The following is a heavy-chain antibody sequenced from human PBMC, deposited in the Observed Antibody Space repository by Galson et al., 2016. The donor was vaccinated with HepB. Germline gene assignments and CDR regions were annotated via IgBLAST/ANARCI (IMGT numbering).Heavy chain of an antibody. CDR1: GYTFTNYY. CDR2: INPSGGST. Sequence: SVKVSCKASGYTFTNYYMHWVRQAPGQGLEWMGIINPSGGSTGYAQKFQGRVTMTRDTSTTTVYMELSSLRPEDTALYYCARGRYGDYWGQGTLVTVSS. D-gene: IGHD2-15*01. V-gene: IGHV1-46*01. J-gene: IGHJ4*02. CDR3: ARGRYGDY.